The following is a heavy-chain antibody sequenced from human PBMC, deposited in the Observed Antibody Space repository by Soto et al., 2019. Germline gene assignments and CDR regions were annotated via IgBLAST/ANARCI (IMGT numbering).Heavy chain of an antibody. D-gene: IGHD3-10*01. CDR2: IIPILGIA. Sequence: QVQLVQSGAEVKKPGSSVKVSCKASGGTFSSYTISWVRQAPGQGLEWMGRIIPILGIANYAQKFQGRVRITADKSTSTAYMELSSLRSEDTAVYYCASYYGSGSYKAFDIWGQGTMVTVSS. J-gene: IGHJ3*02. V-gene: IGHV1-69*02. CDR3: ASYYGSGSYKAFDI. CDR1: GGTFSSYT.